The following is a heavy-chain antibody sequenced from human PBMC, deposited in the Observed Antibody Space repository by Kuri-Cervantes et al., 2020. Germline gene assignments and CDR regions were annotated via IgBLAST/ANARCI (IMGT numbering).Heavy chain of an antibody. Sequence: SETLSLSCAVSGGSISSGGYSWSWIRQPPGKGLEWIGYIYHSGSTYYNPSLKSRVTISVDRSKNQFSLKLSSVTAADTAVYYCARRDYYFDYWGQGTLVTVSS. CDR3: ARRDYYFDY. J-gene: IGHJ4*02. V-gene: IGHV4-30-2*01. CDR2: IYHSGST. CDR1: GGSISSGGYS.